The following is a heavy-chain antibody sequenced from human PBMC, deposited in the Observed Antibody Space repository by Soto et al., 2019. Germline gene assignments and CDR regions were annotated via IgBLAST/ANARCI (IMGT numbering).Heavy chain of an antibody. CDR3: ARIGRLRWGDY. D-gene: IGHD4-17*01. V-gene: IGHV3-48*01. CDR2: ISSSSSTI. Sequence: QHGGCLRLSCAACGLTFSSYSMTWVRQAPGKGLEWVSYISSSSSTIYYADSGKGRFTISRDNAKDSLYLQMNSLRAEDTAVYYCARIGRLRWGDYWGQGTLVTVSS. J-gene: IGHJ4*02. CDR1: GLTFSSYS.